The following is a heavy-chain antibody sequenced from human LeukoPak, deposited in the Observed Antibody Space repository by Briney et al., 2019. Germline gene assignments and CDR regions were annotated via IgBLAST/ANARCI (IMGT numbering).Heavy chain of an antibody. CDR2: ISSSGSNI. Sequence: PGGSLGLSCAASGFTFSDYYMSWIRQAPGKGLEWVSYISSSGSNIYYADSVKGRFTISRDNSKNTLYLQMNSLRAEDMAVYYCARATIVGATPYDYWGQGTLVTVSS. CDR1: GFTFSDYY. J-gene: IGHJ4*02. D-gene: IGHD1-26*01. V-gene: IGHV3-11*04. CDR3: ARATIVGATPYDY.